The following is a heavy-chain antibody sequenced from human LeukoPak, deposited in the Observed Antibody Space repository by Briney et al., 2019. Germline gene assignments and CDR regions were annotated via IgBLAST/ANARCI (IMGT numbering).Heavy chain of an antibody. V-gene: IGHV1-69*05. D-gene: IGHD3-22*01. CDR1: GGTFSSYA. J-gene: IGHJ4*02. CDR2: IIPIFGTA. Sequence: SVKVSCKASGGTFSSYAISWVRQAPGQGLEWMGRIIPIFGTANYAQKFQGRVTITTDESTSTAYMELSSLRSEDTAVYYCARGQHSSGYYLPNWGQGTLVAVSS. CDR3: ARGQHSSGYYLPN.